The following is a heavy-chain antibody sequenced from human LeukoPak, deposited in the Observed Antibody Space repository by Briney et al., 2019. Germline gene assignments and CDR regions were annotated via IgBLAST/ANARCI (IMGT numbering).Heavy chain of an antibody. CDR3: ARGEVVTYFDY. V-gene: IGHV1-69*01. D-gene: IGHD4-23*01. Sequence: ASVKVSCKASGGTFSSYAISWVRQAPGQGLEWMGGIIPIFGTANYAQKFQGRVTITADESMSTAYMELSSLRSEDTAVYYCARGEVVTYFDYWGQGTLVTVSP. J-gene: IGHJ4*02. CDR1: GGTFSSYA. CDR2: IIPIFGTA.